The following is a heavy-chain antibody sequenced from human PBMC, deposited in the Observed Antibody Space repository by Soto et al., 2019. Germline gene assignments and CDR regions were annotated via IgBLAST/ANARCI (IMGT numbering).Heavy chain of an antibody. D-gene: IGHD2-2*01. Sequence: PSETLSLTCTVSGGSVSISSYYWGWIRQPPGKGLEWIGSIYYTGNTFHNPSLKSRVTISVDTSQSLFSLKLTSVTAADTAVYYCASEVSSTDGMDVWGQGTTVTVSS. J-gene: IGHJ6*02. CDR3: ASEVSSTDGMDV. CDR1: GGSVSISSYY. V-gene: IGHV4-39*01. CDR2: IYYTGNT.